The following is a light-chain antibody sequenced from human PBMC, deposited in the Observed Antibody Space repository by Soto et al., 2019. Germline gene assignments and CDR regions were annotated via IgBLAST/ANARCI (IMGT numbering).Light chain of an antibody. J-gene: IGLJ1*01. CDR1: SSDVGGYNY. Sequence: ALTQPPSASGSPGQSVTISCTGTSSDVGGYNYVSWYQQHPGKAPQLIIYEVSKRPSGVPDRFSGSKSGNTASLTVSGLQAEDEADYYCSSYAATNNYVFGSGTKVTVL. CDR2: EVS. V-gene: IGLV2-8*01. CDR3: SSYAATNNYV.